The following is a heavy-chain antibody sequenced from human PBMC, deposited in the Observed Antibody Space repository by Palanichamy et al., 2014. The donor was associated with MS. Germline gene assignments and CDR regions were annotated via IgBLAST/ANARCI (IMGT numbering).Heavy chain of an antibody. Sequence: ALVKPTQTLTLTCTFSGFSLSTSGMRVSWIRQPPGRALEWLARIDWDNDKFYSTSLKTRLTISKDTSKNQVVLSMTNMDPVDTATYYCARVISGTYVDYWGQGILVTVSS. J-gene: IGHJ4*02. CDR3: ARVISGTYVDY. CDR2: IDWDNDK. CDR1: GFSLSTSGMR. D-gene: IGHD1-26*01. V-gene: IGHV2-70*04.